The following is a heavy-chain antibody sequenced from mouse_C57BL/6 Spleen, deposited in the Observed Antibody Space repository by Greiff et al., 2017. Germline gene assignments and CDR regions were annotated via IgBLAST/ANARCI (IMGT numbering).Heavy chain of an antibody. CDR2: IHPNSGST. CDR1: GYTFTSYW. Sequence: QVQLQQPGAELVKPGASVKLSCKASGYTFTSYWMHWVKQRPGQGLEWIGMIHPNSGSTNYNEKFKSKATLTVDKSSSTAYMQLSSLTSEDSAVYYCARALYGNYLAWFAYWGQGTLVTVSA. J-gene: IGHJ3*01. D-gene: IGHD2-10*02. V-gene: IGHV1-64*01. CDR3: ARALYGNYLAWFAY.